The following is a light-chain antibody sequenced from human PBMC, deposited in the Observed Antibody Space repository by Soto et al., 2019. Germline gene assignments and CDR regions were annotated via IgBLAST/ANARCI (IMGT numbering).Light chain of an antibody. CDR2: VVS. CDR1: SSDVGGYNY. Sequence: QSALTQPASVSGSPGQSITISCTGTSSDVGGYNYVSWYQQHPGKAPKLMIYVVSNRPSGVSNRFSGSKSGSTASLTISGLQAEDEADYYCSSYTRSSTWVFGGGTKVTVL. V-gene: IGLV2-14*01. J-gene: IGLJ3*02. CDR3: SSYTRSSTWV.